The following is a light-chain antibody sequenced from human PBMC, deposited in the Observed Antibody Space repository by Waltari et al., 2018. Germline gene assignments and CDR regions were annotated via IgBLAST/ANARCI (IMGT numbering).Light chain of an antibody. J-gene: IGKJ2*01. Sequence: IQMTQSPSSLSASVGDRVTLTCRASQNINTYLNWYQQKVGRAPKLLIYATSSLQSGVPSRFSGSGSGTHFTLTINSLQPEDFATYSCQQSYTTPRTFGQGTNLEIK. CDR3: QQSYTTPRT. CDR2: ATS. CDR1: QNINTY. V-gene: IGKV1-39*01.